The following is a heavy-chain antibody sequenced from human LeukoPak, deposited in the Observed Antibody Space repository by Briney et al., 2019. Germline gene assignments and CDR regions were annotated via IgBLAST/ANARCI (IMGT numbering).Heavy chain of an antibody. J-gene: IGHJ4*03. CDR3: AKDLRSAYSSSYPFEY. D-gene: IGHD6-13*01. Sequence: GGSLRLSSAASGFTFSSYSMRWVRRAPGKGLEWVSSITTSSTYISYADSVKGRFTISRDNAKNSLYLQMNSLRAEDTAVYYCAKDLRSAYSSSYPFEYWGQGAL. CDR2: ITTSSTYI. CDR1: GFTFSSYS. V-gene: IGHV3-21*04.